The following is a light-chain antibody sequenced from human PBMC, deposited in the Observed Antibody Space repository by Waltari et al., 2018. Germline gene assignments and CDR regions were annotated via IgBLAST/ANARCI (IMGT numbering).Light chain of an antibody. CDR3: QQTYTTPLT. Sequence: DIQLTQSPSSLSASVGGRVTIPCRASQGISMYLNWYQQKSGKAPKLLIYLTYTLQSWVPPRFSGSGSETDFTLTISNVQPEDSATYYCQQTYTTPLTFGQGTSLEIK. CDR1: QGISMY. V-gene: IGKV1-39*01. CDR2: LTY. J-gene: IGKJ2*01.